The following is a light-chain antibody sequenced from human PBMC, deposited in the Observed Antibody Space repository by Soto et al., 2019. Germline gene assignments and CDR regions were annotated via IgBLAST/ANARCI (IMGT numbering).Light chain of an antibody. Sequence: EIGVTQSPATLSVTPEERATLSCRASQSVSSNLAWYQQKPGQAPRLLIYGASTRATGIPARFSGSGSGTEFTLTISSLQSEDFAVYYCQQYNNWPPPYTFGQGTKLEIK. V-gene: IGKV3-15*01. CDR2: GAS. J-gene: IGKJ2*01. CDR1: QSVSSN. CDR3: QQYNNWPPPYT.